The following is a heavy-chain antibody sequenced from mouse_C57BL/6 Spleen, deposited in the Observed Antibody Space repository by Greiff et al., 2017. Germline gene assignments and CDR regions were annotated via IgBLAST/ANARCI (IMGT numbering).Heavy chain of an antibody. J-gene: IGHJ4*01. D-gene: IGHD1-1*01. CDR2: INPNNGGT. CDR1: GYTFTDYN. Sequence: EVQVVESGPELVKPGASVKMSCKASGYTFTDYNMHWVKQSPGKSLAWIGYINPNNGGTSYNQKFKGKATLTVNKSSSTAYMELRSLTSEDYAVYCCARWYYGSSYAMDYWGQGTSVTVSS. V-gene: IGHV1-22*01. CDR3: ARWYYGSSYAMDY.